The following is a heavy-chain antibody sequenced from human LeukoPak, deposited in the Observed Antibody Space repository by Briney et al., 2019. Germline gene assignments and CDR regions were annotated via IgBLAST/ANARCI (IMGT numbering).Heavy chain of an antibody. CDR1: GYTFTSYY. CDR2: INPSGGST. D-gene: IGHD6-6*01. V-gene: IGHV1-46*01. CDR3: ARDPLSSSSGGNWFNP. Sequence: ASVKVSCKASGYTFTSYYMHWVRQAPGQGLEWMGIINPSGGSTSYAQKFQGRVTMTRDTSTSTVYMDLSSLRSEDTAVYYCARDPLSSSSGGNWFNPWGQGTLVTVSS. J-gene: IGHJ5*02.